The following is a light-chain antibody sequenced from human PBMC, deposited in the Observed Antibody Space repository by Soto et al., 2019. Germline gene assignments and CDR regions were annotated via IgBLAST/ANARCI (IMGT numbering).Light chain of an antibody. CDR3: QKYDSVPWS. J-gene: IGKJ1*01. CDR1: QGIGKN. V-gene: IGKV1-27*01. CDR2: TAS. Sequence: DIQMTQSTSSLSTSVGDTVTITCRASQGIGKNLAWYQQKPGKVPKVMIYTASTLHSGVPTRFSGSGSGTDFTLTINSLQPEDVATYFCQKYDSVPWSFGQGTRVEI.